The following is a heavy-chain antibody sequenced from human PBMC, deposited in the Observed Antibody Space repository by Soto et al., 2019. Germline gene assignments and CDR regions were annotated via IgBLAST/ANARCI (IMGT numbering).Heavy chain of an antibody. V-gene: IGHV3-33*01. CDR3: XRDHLIRGVIGGAFLGY. CDR2: IWYDGGDK. CDR1: GFTFNSYG. J-gene: IGHJ4*02. Sequence: GGSLRLSCAASGFTFNSYGMHWVRQAPGEGLEWVALIWYDGGDKYYADSVKGRFTISRDNSKNTLYLQMNSLRPEDTAIYLCXRDHLIRGVIGGAFLGYWGQGTLVTVSS. D-gene: IGHD3-10*01.